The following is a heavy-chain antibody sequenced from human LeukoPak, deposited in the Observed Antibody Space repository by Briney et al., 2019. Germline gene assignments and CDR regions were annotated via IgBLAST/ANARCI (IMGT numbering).Heavy chain of an antibody. Sequence: GGSLRLSCAASGFTVSSNYMSWVRQAPGKGLEWVSVIYSGGSTYYADSVKGRFTISRDNSKTTLYLQMNSLRAEDTAVYYCARDYYGSGTYYYYGMDVWGQGTTVTVSS. J-gene: IGHJ6*02. CDR3: ARDYYGSGTYYYYGMDV. CDR1: GFTVSSNY. D-gene: IGHD3-10*01. V-gene: IGHV3-53*01. CDR2: IYSGGST.